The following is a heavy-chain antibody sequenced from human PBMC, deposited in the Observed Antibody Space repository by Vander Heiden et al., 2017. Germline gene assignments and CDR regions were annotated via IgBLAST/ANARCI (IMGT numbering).Heavy chain of an antibody. CDR3: AKMTVVVKLGAFDI. V-gene: IGHV3-23*01. Sequence: EVQLLESGGGLVQPGGSLRISCAASGFTCSSYARSWVRQAPGKGLEWVSAISGSGGSTYYADSVKGRFTISRDNSKNTLYLQMNSLRAEDTAVYYCAKMTVVVKLGAFDIWGQGTMVTVSS. CDR2: ISGSGGST. CDR1: GFTCSSYA. D-gene: IGHD3-22*01. J-gene: IGHJ3*02.